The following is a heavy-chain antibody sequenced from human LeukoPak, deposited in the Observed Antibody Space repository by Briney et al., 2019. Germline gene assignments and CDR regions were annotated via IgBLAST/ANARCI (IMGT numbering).Heavy chain of an antibody. Sequence: KASETLSLTCTVSGGSISSSSYYWGWIRQPPGKGLEWIGSIYYSGNTYYNASLKSRVTISIDTSKNQFYLKLSSLTAADTAVYYCARRDDSSGYHKIFDYWGPGTLVTVSS. J-gene: IGHJ4*02. D-gene: IGHD3-22*01. CDR2: IYYSGNT. V-gene: IGHV4-39*01. CDR3: ARRDDSSGYHKIFDY. CDR1: GGSISSSSYY.